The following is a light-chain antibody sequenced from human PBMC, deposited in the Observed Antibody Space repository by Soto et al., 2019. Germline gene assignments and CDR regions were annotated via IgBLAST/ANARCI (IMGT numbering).Light chain of an antibody. Sequence: QSVLTQPASVSGSPGQSITISCTGTSSDVGTYNYVSWDQHHPGKAPKLIIYEVSNRPSGVSNRFSGSKSGSTASLTISGLQAEDEADYHCTSYTRDTALVFGTGTKLTVL. V-gene: IGLV2-14*01. J-gene: IGLJ1*01. CDR1: SSDVGTYNY. CDR2: EVS. CDR3: TSYTRDTALV.